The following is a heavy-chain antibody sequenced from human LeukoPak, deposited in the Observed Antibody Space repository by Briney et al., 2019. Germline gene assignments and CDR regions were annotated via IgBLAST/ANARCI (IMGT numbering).Heavy chain of an antibody. J-gene: IGHJ3*02. CDR1: GYTFTSYY. CDR2: INPSDVST. Sequence: GASVKVSCKASGYTFTSYYIHLVRQAPGQGFEWMAIINPSDVSTTNSQKFQGRVTMTRDTSTSTVYMELSGLRSEDTALYYCARIRDGYNDAYDIWGQGTMVTVSS. CDR3: ARIRDGYNDAYDI. V-gene: IGHV1-46*01. D-gene: IGHD5-24*01.